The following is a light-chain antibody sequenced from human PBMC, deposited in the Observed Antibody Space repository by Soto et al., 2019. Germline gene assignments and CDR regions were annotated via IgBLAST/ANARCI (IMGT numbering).Light chain of an antibody. CDR1: SSNIGARVD. J-gene: IGLJ1*01. CDR2: ANN. Sequence: QSVLTQPPSVSGAPGQTVTISCTGTSSNIGARVDVLWYQHLPGLAPKLLIYANNIRPSGVPDRFSGSKSGSSASLAISGLQAEDEGDYYCQSYDSSLSGSYAFGTGTKVTVL. CDR3: QSYDSSLSGSYA. V-gene: IGLV1-40*01.